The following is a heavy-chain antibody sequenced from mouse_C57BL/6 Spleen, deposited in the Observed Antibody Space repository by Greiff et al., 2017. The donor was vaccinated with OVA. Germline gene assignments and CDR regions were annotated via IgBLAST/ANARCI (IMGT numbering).Heavy chain of an antibody. CDR3: ATHGGYDVEGAMDY. D-gene: IGHD2-2*01. J-gene: IGHJ4*01. CDR1: GFTFTDYY. V-gene: IGHV7-3*01. Sequence: EVQLVESGGGLVQPGGSLSLSCAASGFTFTDYYMSWVRQPPGKALEWLGFIRNKANGYTTEYSASVKGRFTISRDNSQSILYLQMNALRAEDSATYYCATHGGYDVEGAMDYWGQGTSVTVSS. CDR2: IRNKANGYTT.